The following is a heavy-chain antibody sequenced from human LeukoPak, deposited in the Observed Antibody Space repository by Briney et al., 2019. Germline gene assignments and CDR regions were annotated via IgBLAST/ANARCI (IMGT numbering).Heavy chain of an antibody. Sequence: GGSLRLSCAASGFTFSSYGMSWVRQAPGKGLEWVSAISGSGGSTYYADSVKGRFTISRDNSKNTLYLQMNSLRAEDTAVYYCAKVKVRGAYYYYYYMDVWGKGTTVTISS. CDR1: GFTFSSYG. CDR2: ISGSGGST. J-gene: IGHJ6*03. V-gene: IGHV3-23*01. D-gene: IGHD3-10*01. CDR3: AKVKVRGAYYYYYYMDV.